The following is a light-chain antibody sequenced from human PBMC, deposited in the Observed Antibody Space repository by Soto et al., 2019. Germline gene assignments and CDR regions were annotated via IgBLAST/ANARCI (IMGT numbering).Light chain of an antibody. CDR1: QSVGDY. CDR2: GAS. Sequence: EILLTQSPATLSLSPGERATLSCRAIQSVGDYLAWYQQRPGQPPRLLIYGASKRATGIPARFSASGSETDFTLTISSLEPDDYAVYFCQQRSKLPRTFGGGTKIEVK. J-gene: IGKJ4*01. V-gene: IGKV3-11*01. CDR3: QQRSKLPRT.